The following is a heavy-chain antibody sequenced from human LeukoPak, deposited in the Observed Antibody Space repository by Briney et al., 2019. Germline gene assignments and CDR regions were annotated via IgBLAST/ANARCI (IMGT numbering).Heavy chain of an antibody. CDR1: GFTFSSYA. CDR2: ISGSGGST. CDR3: ARGPVVPSATYFFDY. V-gene: IGHV3-23*01. Sequence: GSLRLSCAASGFTFSSYAMSWVRQAPGKGLEWVSAISGSGGSTYYADSVKGRFTISRDNSKNTLYLQMNSLTAEDTAVYYCARGPVVPSATYFFDYWGQGTLVVVSS. D-gene: IGHD2-2*01. J-gene: IGHJ4*02.